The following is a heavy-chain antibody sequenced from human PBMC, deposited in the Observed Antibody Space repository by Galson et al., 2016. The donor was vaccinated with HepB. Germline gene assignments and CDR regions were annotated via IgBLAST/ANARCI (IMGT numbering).Heavy chain of an antibody. CDR2: IYYSGSA. D-gene: IGHD5-12*01. J-gene: IGHJ4*02. CDR3: PRPEEKSGYEYYFDH. V-gene: IGHV4-39*01. CDR1: GGSTSITGYY. Sequence: SETLSLTCTVSGGSTSITGYYWGWIRQPPGKGLEWIGSIYYSGSAYYNPSFQSRVTISVDTSKNQISLKLSPVTAADTAVYYCPRPEEKSGYEYYFDHWGQGSLVTVSS.